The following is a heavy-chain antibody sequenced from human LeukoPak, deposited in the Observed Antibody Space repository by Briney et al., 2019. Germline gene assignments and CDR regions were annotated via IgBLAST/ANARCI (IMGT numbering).Heavy chain of an antibody. CDR3: ARGGYCTSTSCYVAYNWFDP. CDR1: GYSFTNYW. Sequence: GESLKISCKCSGYSFTNYWIGWVRQMPGKGLEWMGISNPGDSDTIYSPSFQGQVTISADKSISTAYLQWSSLKASDTAMYYCARGGYCTSTSCYVAYNWFDPWGQGTLVTVPS. V-gene: IGHV5-51*01. CDR2: SNPGDSDT. D-gene: IGHD2-2*01. J-gene: IGHJ5*02.